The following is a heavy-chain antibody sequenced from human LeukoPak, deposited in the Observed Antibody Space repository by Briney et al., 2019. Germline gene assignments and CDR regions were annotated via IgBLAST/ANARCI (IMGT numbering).Heavy chain of an antibody. V-gene: IGHV3-74*01. Sequence: GGSLRLSCAASGFTFSSYWMHWVRQAPGKGLVWVSRINSDGSTTSYADSVKGRFTISRDNSKNTLYLQMNSLRAEDTAVYYCAKVGAAAGRRRGWFDPWGQGTLVTVSS. CDR3: AKVGAAAGRRRGWFDP. J-gene: IGHJ5*02. CDR1: GFTFSSYW. CDR2: INSDGSTT. D-gene: IGHD6-13*01.